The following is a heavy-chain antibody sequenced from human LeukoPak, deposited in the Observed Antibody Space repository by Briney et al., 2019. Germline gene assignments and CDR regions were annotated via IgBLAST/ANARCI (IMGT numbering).Heavy chain of an antibody. V-gene: IGHV1-8*02. Sequence: GDSVKVSCKASGYTFTGYYMHWVRQAPGQGLEWMGWMNPNSGNTDYAQKFQGRVTMTRNTSISTAYMELSSLNSDDTAVYYCARALRIVCGTDCHSYYFDYWRQGTLVTVPS. CDR3: ARALRIVCGTDCHSYYFDY. CDR2: MNPNSGNT. CDR1: GYTFTGYY. J-gene: IGHJ4*02. D-gene: IGHD2-21*02.